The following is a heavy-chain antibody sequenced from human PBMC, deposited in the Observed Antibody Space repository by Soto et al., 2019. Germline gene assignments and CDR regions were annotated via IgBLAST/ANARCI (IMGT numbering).Heavy chain of an antibody. J-gene: IGHJ4*02. CDR3: ARDYWPLNFDF. CDR1: GASISSHY. Sequence: SETLSLTCTVSGASISSHYWSWIRQPPGKGLEWIGYMYYSGSTTYNPSLRSRVTISATSHNQFSLRLSSVTAADTAIYYCARDYWPLNFDFWGQGVLVTVSS. CDR2: MYYSGST. D-gene: IGHD2-8*02. V-gene: IGHV4-59*11.